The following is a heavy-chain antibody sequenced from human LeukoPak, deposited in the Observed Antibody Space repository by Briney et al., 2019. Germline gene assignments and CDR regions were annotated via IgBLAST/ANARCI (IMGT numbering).Heavy chain of an antibody. CDR3: AKDIIELGMNQEFDY. Sequence: PGGSLRLSCAASGFTFSSYEMNWARQAPGKGLEWVSLISGDGGSTYYADSVKGRFTISRDNSKNSLYLQMNSLRTEDTALYYCAKDIIELGMNQEFDYWGQGTLVTVSS. V-gene: IGHV3-43*02. CDR2: ISGDGGST. D-gene: IGHD7-27*01. CDR1: GFTFSSYE. J-gene: IGHJ4*02.